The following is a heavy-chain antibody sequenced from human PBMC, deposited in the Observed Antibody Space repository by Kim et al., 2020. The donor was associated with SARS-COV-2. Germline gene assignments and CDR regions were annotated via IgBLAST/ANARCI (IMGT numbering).Heavy chain of an antibody. Sequence: GGSLRLSCAASGFTVSSIYMSWVRQAPGKGLEWVSVISSGGRTYYADSVKGRFTISSDNSKNTLYLQMNSLRAEDTAVYYCAIYYYDSSGYLLGYFQHWGQGTLVTVSS. J-gene: IGHJ1*01. CDR2: ISSGGRT. V-gene: IGHV3-53*01. CDR3: AIYYYDSSGYLLGYFQH. D-gene: IGHD3-22*01. CDR1: GFTVSSIY.